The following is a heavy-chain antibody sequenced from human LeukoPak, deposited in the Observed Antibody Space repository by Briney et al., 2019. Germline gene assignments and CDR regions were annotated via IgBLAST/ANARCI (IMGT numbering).Heavy chain of an antibody. J-gene: IGHJ4*02. D-gene: IGHD1-20*01. V-gene: IGHV1-69*05. CDR2: IIPIFGTA. Sequence: SVKVSCKASGGTFSSYAISWVRQAPGQGLEWMGGIIPIFGTANYAQKFQGRVTMTRNTSISTAYMELSSLRSEDTAVYYCARESRITGTTFFDYWGQGTLVTVSS. CDR3: ARESRITGTTFFDY. CDR1: GGTFSSYA.